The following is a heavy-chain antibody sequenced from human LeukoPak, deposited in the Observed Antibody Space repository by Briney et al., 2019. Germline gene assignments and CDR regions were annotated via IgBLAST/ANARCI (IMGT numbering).Heavy chain of an antibody. V-gene: IGHV1-69*13. CDR1: GGTFSSYA. D-gene: IGHD6-19*01. J-gene: IGHJ4*02. Sequence: ASVKVSCKASGGTFSSYAISWVRQAPGQGLEWMGGIIPIFGTANYAQKFQGRVTITADESTSTAYMELSSLRSEDTAVYYCARGVPRGWYAHYFDYWGQGTLVTVSS. CDR2: IIPIFGTA. CDR3: ARGVPRGWYAHYFDY.